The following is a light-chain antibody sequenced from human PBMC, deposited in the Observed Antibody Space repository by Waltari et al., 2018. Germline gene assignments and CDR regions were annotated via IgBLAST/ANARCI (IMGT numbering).Light chain of an antibody. V-gene: IGLV2-8*01. Sequence: QSALTQPPSASGSPGQSVTISCTGTSSDVGGYNYVSWYQQPPGKAPKLRIYEVSKRPSGVPDRFSGSKSGNTASLTVSGLQAEDEADYYCSSYAGSNNLKVFGTGTKVTVL. CDR3: SSYAGSNNLKV. CDR1: SSDVGGYNY. J-gene: IGLJ1*01. CDR2: EVS.